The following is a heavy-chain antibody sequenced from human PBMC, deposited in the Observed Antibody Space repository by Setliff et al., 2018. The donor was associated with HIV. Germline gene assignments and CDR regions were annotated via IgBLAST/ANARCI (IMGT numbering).Heavy chain of an antibody. V-gene: IGHV3-48*01. Sequence: GESLRLSCAASGFSFRTYSMNWVRQAPGKGLEWVSYISTGGTAMFYADSVKGRFTISRDDAKNSMYLQMNRLRAEDTAVYYCARGVGSRTFGYNWFDPWGQGTLVTVSS. J-gene: IGHJ5*02. CDR1: GFSFRTYS. D-gene: IGHD3-10*01. CDR3: ARGVGSRTFGYNWFDP. CDR2: ISTGGTAM.